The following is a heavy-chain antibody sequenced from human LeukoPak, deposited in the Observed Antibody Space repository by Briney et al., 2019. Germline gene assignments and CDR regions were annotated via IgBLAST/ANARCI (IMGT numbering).Heavy chain of an antibody. D-gene: IGHD5-12*01. V-gene: IGHV3-7*01. CDR2: IKQDGSEK. CDR1: GFTFSSYW. CDR3: ARPATMWLATGDAFDI. Sequence: HPGGSLRLSCAASGFTFSSYWMSWVRQAPGKGLEWVANIKQDGSEKYYVDSVKGRFTISRDNAKNSLYLQMNSLRAEDTAVYYCARPATMWLATGDAFDIWGQGIMVTVSS. J-gene: IGHJ3*02.